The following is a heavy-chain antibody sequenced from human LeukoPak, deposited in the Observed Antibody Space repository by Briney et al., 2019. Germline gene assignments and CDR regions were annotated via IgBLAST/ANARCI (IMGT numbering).Heavy chain of an antibody. CDR1: GGSISSYY. Sequence: SETVSLTCTVSGGSISSYYWSWFRQPAGKGLEWIGRIYTSGSTNYNPSLKSRVTISVDTSKNQLSLKLNSVTAADTAVYYCAPGGYIGYGHAFDIWGQGTMVTVSS. J-gene: IGHJ3*02. CDR3: APGGYIGYGHAFDI. D-gene: IGHD5-12*01. CDR2: IYTSGST. V-gene: IGHV4-4*07.